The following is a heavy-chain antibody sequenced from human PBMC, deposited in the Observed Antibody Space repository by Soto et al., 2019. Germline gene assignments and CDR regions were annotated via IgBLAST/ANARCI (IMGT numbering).Heavy chain of an antibody. CDR3: TRSYFSGGGCYSDFDY. V-gene: IGHV3-73*01. CDR1: GFTLSGFD. CDR2: IKTKVESYAT. Sequence: EVQLVESGGGLVQPGGSLKLSCAASGFTLSGFDIHWVRQASGEGLEWVGRIKTKVESYATELAASVKGRFTISRDDPKNAEYLELNSLETEDTAVYYCTRSYFSGGGCYSDFDYWGQGALVTVSS. D-gene: IGHD2-15*01. J-gene: IGHJ4*02.